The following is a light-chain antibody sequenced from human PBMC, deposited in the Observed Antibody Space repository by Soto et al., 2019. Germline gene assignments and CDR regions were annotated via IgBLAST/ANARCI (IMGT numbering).Light chain of an antibody. V-gene: IGKV3-20*01. Sequence: EIVLTQSPGTLSLSPGERATLSCRASQNINSDYFAWYQQKPGQAPRLLIFGASTRATGIPDRFSGSGSGTEFTLTISGLLPEDFAAYHCQQLYTLPFTFGQGTRLEIK. CDR3: QQLYTLPFT. CDR1: QNINSDY. J-gene: IGKJ5*01. CDR2: GAS.